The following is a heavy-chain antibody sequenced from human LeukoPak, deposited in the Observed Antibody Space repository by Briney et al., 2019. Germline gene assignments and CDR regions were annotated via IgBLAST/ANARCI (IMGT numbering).Heavy chain of an antibody. V-gene: IGHV3-30*09. CDR2: VSFDGNTT. D-gene: IGHD1/OR15-1a*01. CDR1: GFTFRNYA. Sequence: GGSLRLSCAASGFTFRNYAMYWVRQAPGRGLEWAAVVSFDGNTTFYSDSVKGRFAISRDNSKSTLYLEMNSLRPEDTAVYYCARFRAATTRFDYWGQGTLVTVSS. CDR3: ARFRAATTRFDY. J-gene: IGHJ4*02.